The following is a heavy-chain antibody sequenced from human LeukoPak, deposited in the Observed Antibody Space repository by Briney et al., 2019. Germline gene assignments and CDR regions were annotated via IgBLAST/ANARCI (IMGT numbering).Heavy chain of an antibody. Sequence: SETLSLTCTVSSGSISGSSYFWGWIRQPPGKGLEWIGSIYYSGSTYYNPSLKSRVAISVDTSKNQFSLKLSSVTAADTAIYYCARHAFPLPAALDYWGQGTLVTVSS. J-gene: IGHJ4*02. V-gene: IGHV4-39*01. CDR2: IYYSGST. CDR1: SGSISGSSYF. D-gene: IGHD6-13*01. CDR3: ARHAFPLPAALDY.